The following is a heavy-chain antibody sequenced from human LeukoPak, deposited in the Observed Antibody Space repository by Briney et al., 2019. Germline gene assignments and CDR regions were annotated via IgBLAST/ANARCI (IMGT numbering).Heavy chain of an antibody. CDR3: ARGDDRRSLDY. V-gene: IGHV3-33*01. Sequence: GGSLRLSCAASGFTFINFGMHWVRQAPGQGPEWVAIVWYDGNNKYYADSVKGRFTISRDNSENTLFLQMNSLRVEDSALYYCARGDDRRSLDYWGQGTRVTVSS. CDR1: GFTFINFG. J-gene: IGHJ4*02. CDR2: VWYDGNNK. D-gene: IGHD3-22*01.